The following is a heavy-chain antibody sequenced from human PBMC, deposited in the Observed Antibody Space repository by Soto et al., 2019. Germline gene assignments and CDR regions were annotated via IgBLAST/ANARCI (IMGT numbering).Heavy chain of an antibody. Sequence: ASVKVSCKASGYPFTAYYIHWIRQAPGQGLQWMGRVNPSVNSTTYAEKFQGRVTVTWDTSTSTVFLEMISLRSEDSALYYCAIGPPRGAYTTNFDHWGQGSLVTVSS. J-gene: IGHJ1*01. CDR2: VNPSVNST. D-gene: IGHD1-1*01. V-gene: IGHV1-46*01. CDR1: GYPFTAYY. CDR3: AIGPPRGAYTTNFDH.